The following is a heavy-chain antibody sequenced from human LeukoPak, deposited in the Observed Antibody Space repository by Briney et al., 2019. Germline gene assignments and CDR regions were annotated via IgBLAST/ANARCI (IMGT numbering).Heavy chain of an antibody. D-gene: IGHD6-6*01. CDR3: AKVAGSRYSSSSVGGDY. Sequence: GGSLRLSCAASGFTFSSYAMSWVRQAPGKGLEWVSSISGSGGSTYHADSVKGRFTISRDNSKNTLYLQMNSLRAEDTAVYYCAKVAGSRYSSSSVGGDYWGQGTLVTVSS. V-gene: IGHV3-23*01. J-gene: IGHJ4*02. CDR2: ISGSGGST. CDR1: GFTFSSYA.